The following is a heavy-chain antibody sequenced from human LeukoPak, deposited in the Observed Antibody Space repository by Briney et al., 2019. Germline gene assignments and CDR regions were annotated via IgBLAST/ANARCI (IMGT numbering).Heavy chain of an antibody. CDR2: ISYDGSNK. Sequence: GRSLRLSCAASGFTFSSYAMHWVRQAPGKGLEWVAVISYDGSNKYYADSVKGRFTISRDNSKNTLYLQMNSLRAEDTAVYYCARGETFRYCSSTSCYPLDYWGQGTLVTVSS. V-gene: IGHV3-30-3*01. CDR1: GFTFSSYA. CDR3: ARGETFRYCSSTSCYPLDY. D-gene: IGHD2-2*01. J-gene: IGHJ4*02.